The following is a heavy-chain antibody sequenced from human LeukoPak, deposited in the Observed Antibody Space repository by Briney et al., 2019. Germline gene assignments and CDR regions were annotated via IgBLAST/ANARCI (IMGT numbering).Heavy chain of an antibody. V-gene: IGHV3-33*08. J-gene: IGHJ4*02. CDR3: ARDGDDCSSTSCYPDY. D-gene: IGHD2-2*01. Sequence: GGSLRLSCAASGFTFSSAWMSWVRQAPGKGLEWVAVIWYDGSNKYYADSVKGRFTISRDNSKNTLYLQMNSLRAEDTAVYYCARDGDDCSSTSCYPDYWGQGTLVTVSS. CDR1: GFTFSSAW. CDR2: IWYDGSNK.